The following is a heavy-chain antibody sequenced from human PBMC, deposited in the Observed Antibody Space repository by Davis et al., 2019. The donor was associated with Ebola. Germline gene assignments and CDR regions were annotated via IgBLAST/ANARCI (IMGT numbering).Heavy chain of an antibody. CDR2: IRSKANSYAT. CDR3: TRHVVQRAGHYYYYYGMDV. Sequence: GESLKISCAASGFTFSGSAMHWVRQASGKGLEWVGRIRSKANSYATAYAASVKGRFTISRDDSKNTAYLQMNSLKTEDTAVYYCTRHVVQRAGHYYYYYGMDVWGKGTTVTVSS. J-gene: IGHJ6*04. CDR1: GFTFSGSA. D-gene: IGHD2-21*01. V-gene: IGHV3-73*01.